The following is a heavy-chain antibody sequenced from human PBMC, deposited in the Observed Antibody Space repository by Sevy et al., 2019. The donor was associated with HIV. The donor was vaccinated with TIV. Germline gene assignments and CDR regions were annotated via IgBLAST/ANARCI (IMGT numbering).Heavy chain of an antibody. J-gene: IGHJ6*02. CDR2: INQDGSEK. Sequence: GGSLRLSCAGSGFTFNSYWMTWVRQAPGKGLEWVANINQDGSEKYYSDSLKGRFSISRDNAKNSVHLQINTLRAEDTAVYYCAREGSAYDTYYYHYSMEVWGQGTPVTVSS. CDR3: AREGSAYDTYYYHYSMEV. CDR1: GFTFNSYW. V-gene: IGHV3-7*01. D-gene: IGHD5-12*01.